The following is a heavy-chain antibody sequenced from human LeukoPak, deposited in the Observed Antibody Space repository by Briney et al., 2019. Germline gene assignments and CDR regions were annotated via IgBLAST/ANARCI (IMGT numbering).Heavy chain of an antibody. CDR1: GGSIGSGTYY. CDR2: FYTGGST. V-gene: IGHV4-61*02. Sequence: PSQTLSLTCTVSGGSIGSGTYYWTWLRQPAGKGPEWIGRFYTGGSTNYNPSLRSRVSISLDMSKNQFSLKMSSVTAADTAVYYCVVDNYYMDVWGKGTTVTVSS. J-gene: IGHJ6*03. CDR3: VVDNYYMDV.